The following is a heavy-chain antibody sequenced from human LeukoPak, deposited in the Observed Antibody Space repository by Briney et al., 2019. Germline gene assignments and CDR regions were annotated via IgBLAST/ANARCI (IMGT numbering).Heavy chain of an antibody. CDR1: GFTFSSYA. CDR2: ISYDGSNK. Sequence: PGGSLRLSCAASGFTFSSYAMHWVRQAPGKGLEWVAVISYDGSNKYYADSVKGRFTISRDNSKNTLYLQMNSLRAEDTAVYYCARVAAGPTKYWGQGTLVTVSS. J-gene: IGHJ4*02. V-gene: IGHV3-30-3*01. CDR3: ARVAAGPTKY. D-gene: IGHD6-13*01.